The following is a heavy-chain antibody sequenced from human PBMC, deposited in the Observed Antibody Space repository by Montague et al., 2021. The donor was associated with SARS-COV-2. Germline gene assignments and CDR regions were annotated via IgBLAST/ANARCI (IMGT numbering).Heavy chain of an antibody. V-gene: IGHV4-59*01. CDR2: MYYSGST. J-gene: IGHJ6*02. CDR1: GGSISNYY. CDR3: ARARGGTIFGVISAYYGMDI. Sequence: SETLSLTCTVSGGSISNYYWSWIRQSPGKGLEWIAYMYYSGSTKYNPSLKSRATISVDTSKNQFSLILSSMTAADTAVYYCARARGGTIFGVISAYYGMDIWGQGATVTVS. D-gene: IGHD3-3*01.